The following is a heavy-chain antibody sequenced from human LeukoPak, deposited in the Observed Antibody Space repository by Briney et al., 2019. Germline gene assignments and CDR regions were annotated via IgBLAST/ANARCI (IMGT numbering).Heavy chain of an antibody. V-gene: IGHV3-23*01. J-gene: IGHJ4*02. CDR1: GFTFTSYA. D-gene: IGHD1-26*01. CDR2: ISSWGDST. Sequence: GGSLRLSCAASGFTFTSYAMNWVRQAPGKGLEWVSSISSWGDSTFYADSVKGRFTISRDTSKSTMSLQMNSLRDDDTAVYYCARDPWGIGPAFDYWGRGTLVTVSS. CDR3: ARDPWGIGPAFDY.